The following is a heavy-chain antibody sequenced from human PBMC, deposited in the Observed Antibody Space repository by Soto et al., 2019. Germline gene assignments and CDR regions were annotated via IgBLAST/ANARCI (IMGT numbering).Heavy chain of an antibody. J-gene: IGHJ4*02. CDR2: ISYRGTT. V-gene: IGHV4-34*01. Sequence: SETLSLTCNVSGGSFHGYSWSWFRQTSGKGLEWIGDISYRGTTSYSPSLKSRLMISLDTSNNQFSLKVASVTAADTAVYYCARALLGFSYGYGGYFDPWVPGTLVTVSS. CDR3: ARALLGFSYGYGGYFDP. D-gene: IGHD3-16*01. CDR1: GGSFHGYS.